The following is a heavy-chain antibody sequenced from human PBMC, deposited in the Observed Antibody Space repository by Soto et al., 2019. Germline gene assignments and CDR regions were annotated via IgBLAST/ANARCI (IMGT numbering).Heavy chain of an antibody. V-gene: IGHV1-2*02. CDR2: INPATGAA. Sequence: QLHLVQSGAVVKKPGASVTVSCSASGYPVTAYYMHWVRQAPGRGLEWMGGINPATGAAKYTQTCQGRVTMTRDTSTSTVFMEPSGLTSEDTAVFYCARGGGVGVAGSAAFDMWGQGTLVTVSS. CDR3: ARGGGVGVAGSAAFDM. J-gene: IGHJ3*02. CDR1: GYPVTAYY. D-gene: IGHD3-3*01.